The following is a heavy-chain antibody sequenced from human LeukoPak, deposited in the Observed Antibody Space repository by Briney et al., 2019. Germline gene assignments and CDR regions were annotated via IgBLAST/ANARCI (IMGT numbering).Heavy chain of an antibody. D-gene: IGHD2-15*01. J-gene: IGHJ3*02. Sequence: PGGSLRLSCVASGFTLSDYYMAWIRQPPGKGLEWISFISSSGSTIYYADSVKGRFTMSRDNAKNSLYLQMNSLRAEDTAVYYCARPVVAATTPDTFDIWGQGTMVTVSS. V-gene: IGHV3-11*04. CDR1: GFTLSDYY. CDR2: ISSSGSTI. CDR3: ARPVVAATTPDTFDI.